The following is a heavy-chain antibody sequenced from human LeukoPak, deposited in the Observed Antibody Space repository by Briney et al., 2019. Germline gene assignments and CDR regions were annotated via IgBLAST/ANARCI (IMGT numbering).Heavy chain of an antibody. CDR3: AKVMITFGGVRYGMDV. J-gene: IGHJ6*02. V-gene: IGHV3-9*01. D-gene: IGHD3-16*01. Sequence: PGGSLRLSCAASGFTFDDCAMHWVRQVPGKGLEWVSGISWNSDSIGYADSVKGRFTISRDNAKNSLYLQMNSLRAEDTALYYCAKVMITFGGVRYGMDVWGQGTTVTVSS. CDR2: ISWNSDSI. CDR1: GFTFDDCA.